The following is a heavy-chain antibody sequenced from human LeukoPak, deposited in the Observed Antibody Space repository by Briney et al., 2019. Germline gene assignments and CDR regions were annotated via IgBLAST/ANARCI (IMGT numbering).Heavy chain of an antibody. Sequence: PGGSLRLSCEVSGFRFSSYWMSWVRQAPGKGLEWVANIDQYGRGKNYVDSVKGRFTISRDNAKNSVFLDMRSLRAEDTAVYYCGTSTISWGQGPLVTVSP. J-gene: IGHJ5*02. V-gene: IGHV3-7*01. CDR1: GFRFSSYW. CDR2: IDQYGRGK. CDR3: GTSTIS. D-gene: IGHD1-1*01.